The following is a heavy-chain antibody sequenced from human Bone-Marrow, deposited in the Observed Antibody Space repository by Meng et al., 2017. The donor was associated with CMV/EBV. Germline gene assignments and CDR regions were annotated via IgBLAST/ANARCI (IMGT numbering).Heavy chain of an antibody. D-gene: IGHD2-2*01. CDR1: GGSFSGYY. CDR2: INHSGST. J-gene: IGHJ6*02. CDR3: ASNRIVVVPAAMDYYYYYGMDV. Sequence: SEPLSLTCAVYGGSFSGYYWSWIRQPPGKGLEWIGEINHSGSTNYNPSLKSRVTISVDTSKNQFSLKLSSVTAADTAVYYCASNRIVVVPAAMDYYYYYGMDVWGQGTTVTVSS. V-gene: IGHV4-34*01.